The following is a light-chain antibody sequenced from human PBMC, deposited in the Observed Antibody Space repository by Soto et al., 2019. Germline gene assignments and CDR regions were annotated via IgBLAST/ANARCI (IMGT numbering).Light chain of an antibody. CDR1: ESISNN. J-gene: IGKJ3*01. CDR2: AAS. CDR3: KQSYSSLGFT. V-gene: IGKV1-39*01. Sequence: DIQMTQSPSSLSASVGDRVTITCRASESISNNLNWYQHKPGKAPKVLIYAASSLQSVVPSRFSGSRSGTDFILTITSLQAEDFATYYCKQSYSSLGFTFGPGTKVDL.